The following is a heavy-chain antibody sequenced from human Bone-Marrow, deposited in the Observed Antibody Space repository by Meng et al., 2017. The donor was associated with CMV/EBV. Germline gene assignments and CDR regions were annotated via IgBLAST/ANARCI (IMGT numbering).Heavy chain of an antibody. CDR1: GNSFNTYW. CDR3: ARGVWELQEGYYFDY. D-gene: IGHD1-26*01. Sequence: KVSCKGSGNSFNTYWIGWVRQMPGEGLEWMGIIYPGDSDTRYSPSFQGQVTISADKSISTAYLQWSSLKASDTAMYYCARGVWELQEGYYFDYWGQGTLVTVSS. J-gene: IGHJ4*02. CDR2: IYPGDSDT. V-gene: IGHV5-51*01.